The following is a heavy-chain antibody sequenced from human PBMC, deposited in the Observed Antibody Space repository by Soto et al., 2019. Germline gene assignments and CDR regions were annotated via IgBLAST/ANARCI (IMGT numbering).Heavy chain of an antibody. CDR1: GFSLSTSGVG. J-gene: IGHJ5*02. CDR3: AHRLVYYGSGRWFDP. V-gene: IGHV2-5*02. CDR2: IYWDDDK. Sequence: QITLKESGPTLVKPTQTLTLTCTFSGFSLSTSGVGVGWIRQPPGKALEWLALIYWDDDKRYSPSLKSRLTITKATSKNQVVLTMTNMDPVDTATYYCAHRLVYYGSGRWFDPWGQGTLVTVSS. D-gene: IGHD3-10*01.